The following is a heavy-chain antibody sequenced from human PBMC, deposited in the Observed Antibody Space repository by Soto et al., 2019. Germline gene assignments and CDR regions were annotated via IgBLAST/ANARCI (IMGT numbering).Heavy chain of an antibody. CDR3: ARAPHYYDSSGYYYDAPTFDY. V-gene: IGHV1-69*06. J-gene: IGHJ4*02. CDR1: GGTFSSYA. Sequence: SVKVSCKASGGTFSSYAISWVRQAPGQGLEWMGGIIPIFGTANYAQKFQGRVTITADKSTSTAYMELSSLRSEDTAVYYCARAPHYYDSSGYYYDAPTFDYWGQGTLVTVSS. CDR2: IIPIFGTA. D-gene: IGHD3-22*01.